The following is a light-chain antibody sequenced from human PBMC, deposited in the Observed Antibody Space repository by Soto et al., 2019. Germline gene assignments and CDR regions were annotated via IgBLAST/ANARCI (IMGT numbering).Light chain of an antibody. Sequence: EIVLTQSPGTLSLSPGERATLSCRASQSLSRTYLAWYQQRPGQAPRLLIYGASSRATGIPDRFSGSGSGTEFTLTISRLEPEDFAVYYCQQYDSSPHTFGGGTKVEIK. V-gene: IGKV3-20*01. CDR3: QQYDSSPHT. CDR1: QSLSRTY. CDR2: GAS. J-gene: IGKJ4*01.